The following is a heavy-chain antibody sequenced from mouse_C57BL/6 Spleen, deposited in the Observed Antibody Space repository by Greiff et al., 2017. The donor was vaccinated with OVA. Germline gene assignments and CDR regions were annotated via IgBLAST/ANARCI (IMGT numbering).Heavy chain of an antibody. CDR2: IDPEDGDT. CDR1: GFNIKDYY. D-gene: IGHD2-1*01. Sequence: EVQLKESGAELVRPGASVKLSCTASGFNIKDYYMHWVKQRPEQGLEWIGRIDPEDGDTEYAPKFQGKATMTADTSSNTAYLQLSSLTSEDTAVYYCATAYGNYDYFDYWGQGTTLTVSS. J-gene: IGHJ2*01. CDR3: ATAYGNYDYFDY. V-gene: IGHV14-1*01.